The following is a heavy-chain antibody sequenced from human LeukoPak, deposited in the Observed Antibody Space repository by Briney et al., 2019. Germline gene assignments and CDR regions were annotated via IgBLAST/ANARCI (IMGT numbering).Heavy chain of an antibody. CDR3: AREGWGYYFDF. CDR1: GGSISSYY. V-gene: IGHV4-59*01. D-gene: IGHD7-27*01. J-gene: IGHJ4*02. CDR2: VYYSGTT. Sequence: PAETLSLTCTVSGGSISSYYWSWIRQPPGKGLEWIGYVYYSGTTNYNPSLKSRVTISVDTSKNQFSLKLSSVTAADTAVYYCAREGWGYYFDFWGQGTLVTVSS.